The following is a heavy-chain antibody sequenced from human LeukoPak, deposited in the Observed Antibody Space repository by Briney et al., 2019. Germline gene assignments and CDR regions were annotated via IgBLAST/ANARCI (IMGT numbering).Heavy chain of an antibody. D-gene: IGHD1-14*01. V-gene: IGHV1-69*13. CDR1: GDTFSSYA. J-gene: IGHJ4*02. CDR3: ARGVVASRPNHFDY. CDR2: IIPIFGTA. Sequence: SVKVSCKASGDTFSSYAISWVRQAPGQGLEWMGGIIPIFGTANYAQKFQGRVTITADESTTTAYMELSSLRSEDTAVYYCARGVVASRPNHFDYWGQGTLVAVSS.